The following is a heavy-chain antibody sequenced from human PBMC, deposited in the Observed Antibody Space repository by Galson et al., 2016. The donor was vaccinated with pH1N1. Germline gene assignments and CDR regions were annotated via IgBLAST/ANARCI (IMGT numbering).Heavy chain of an antibody. CDR3: ARSRDFSFDY. CDR2: ISKDGNNV. D-gene: IGHD4-11*01. J-gene: IGHJ4*02. CDR1: GFTLSCCA. Sequence: SLRLSCAASGFTLSCCAMHWVRQAPGKGLEYVALISKDGNNVYYADSVKGRFTISRDNSNNTLYLQMNSLRTEDAAIYYCARSRDFSFDYWGQGALVTVAS. V-gene: IGHV3-30*04.